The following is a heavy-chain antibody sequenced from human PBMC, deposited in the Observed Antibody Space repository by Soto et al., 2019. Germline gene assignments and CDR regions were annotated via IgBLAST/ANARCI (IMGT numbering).Heavy chain of an antibody. D-gene: IGHD3-10*01. CDR2: IWYDGSNK. CDR1: GSTFSSYG. Sequence: PGGSLRLSCAASGSTFSSYGMHWVRQAPGKGLEWVAVIWYDGSNKYYADSVKGRFTISRDNSKNTLYLQMNSLRAEDTAVYYCARGWVGGGAFDIWGQGTMVTVSS. V-gene: IGHV3-33*01. J-gene: IGHJ3*02. CDR3: ARGWVGGGAFDI.